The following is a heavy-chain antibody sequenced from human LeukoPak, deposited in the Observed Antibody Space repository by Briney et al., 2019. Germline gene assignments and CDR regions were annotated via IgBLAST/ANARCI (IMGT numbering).Heavy chain of an antibody. CDR3: ARNDFYDMDV. J-gene: IGHJ6*03. D-gene: IGHD2/OR15-2a*01. CDR1: GDTPSSTKW. V-gene: IGHV4-4*02. CDR2: IHHSVGS. Sequence: SGTLSLTCAVSGDTPSSTKWWSWVRQSPGKGLEWVGEIHHSVGSNYNPSLKSRATISLDKSNNQFSLSLRSVTAADTAVYYCARNDFYDMDVWGKGTTVTVSS.